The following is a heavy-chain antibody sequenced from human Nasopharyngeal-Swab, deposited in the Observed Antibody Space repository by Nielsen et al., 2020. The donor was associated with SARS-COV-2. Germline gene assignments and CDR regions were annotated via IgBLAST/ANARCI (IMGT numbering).Heavy chain of an antibody. D-gene: IGHD2-15*01. CDR1: GFTFSSYW. J-gene: IGHJ4*02. Sequence: GGSLRLSCSASGFTFSSYWMQWVRQAPGKGLEWVARVNSDGSTKNHADSLQGRFSISRDNVKNEVYLQVSGLRGEDTAVYYCGRAGYYRIDYWGPGTLVTVSS. CDR3: GRAGYYRIDY. V-gene: IGHV3-74*01. CDR2: VNSDGSTK.